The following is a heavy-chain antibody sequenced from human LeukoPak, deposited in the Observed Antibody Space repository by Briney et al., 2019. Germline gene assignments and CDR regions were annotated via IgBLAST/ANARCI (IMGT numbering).Heavy chain of an antibody. Sequence: PSETLSLTCTVSGGSISSSSYYWGWIRQPPGKGLEWIGSIYYSGSTYYNPSLKSRVTISVDTSKNQFSLKLSSVTAADTAVYYCASYGQQLVQPLGYYYYMDVWGKGTTVTVSS. J-gene: IGHJ6*03. CDR3: ASYGQQLVQPLGYYYYMDV. D-gene: IGHD6-13*01. V-gene: IGHV4-39*01. CDR1: GGSISSSSYY. CDR2: IYYSGST.